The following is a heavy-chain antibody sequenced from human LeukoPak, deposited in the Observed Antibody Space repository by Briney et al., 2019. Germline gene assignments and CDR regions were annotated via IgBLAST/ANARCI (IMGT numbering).Heavy chain of an antibody. Sequence: GASVKVSCKASGYTFTSYGISWVRQAPGQGLEWMGWISAYNGNTNYAQKLQGRVTMTTDTSTSTAYMELRSLRSDDTAVYYCARDITYSYGRHIWYDPWGQGTLATVSS. CDR2: ISAYNGNT. CDR3: ARDITYSYGRHIWYDP. V-gene: IGHV1-18*01. CDR1: GYTFTSYG. D-gene: IGHD5-18*01. J-gene: IGHJ5*02.